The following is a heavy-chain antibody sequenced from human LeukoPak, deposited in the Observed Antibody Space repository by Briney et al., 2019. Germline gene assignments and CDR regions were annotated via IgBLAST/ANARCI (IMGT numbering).Heavy chain of an antibody. CDR1: GYSISSGYY. V-gene: IGHV4-38-2*02. J-gene: IGHJ4*02. Sequence: SETLSLTCTVSGYSISSGYYWGWIRQPPGKGLEWIGSIYHSGSTYYNPSLKSRVTISVDTSKNQFSLKLSSVTAADTAVYYCARSENTAMILGYWGQGTLVTVSS. D-gene: IGHD5-18*01. CDR3: ARSENTAMILGY. CDR2: IYHSGST.